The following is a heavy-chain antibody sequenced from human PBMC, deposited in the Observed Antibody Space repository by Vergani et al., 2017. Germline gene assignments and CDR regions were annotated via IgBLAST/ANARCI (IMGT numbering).Heavy chain of an antibody. Sequence: QVQLVHSGAEMKKPGASVKVSCKASGYTFTAYGISWVRQAPGQGLEWLGWITAYNGDPKYTRRLQDRITLTTDPSTATVYLELRSLRSDDPAVYYCARDFAGECNSDRCYTGGLWGQGTLVTVSS. J-gene: IGHJ4*02. D-gene: IGHD2/OR15-2a*01. CDR3: ARDFAGECNSDRCYTGGL. CDR1: GYTFTAYG. V-gene: IGHV1-18*01. CDR2: ITAYNGDP.